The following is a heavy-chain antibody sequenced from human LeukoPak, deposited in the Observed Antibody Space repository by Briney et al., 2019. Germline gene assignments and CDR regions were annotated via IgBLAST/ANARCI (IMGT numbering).Heavy chain of an antibody. J-gene: IGHJ5*02. CDR1: GYTFTGYY. Sequence: GASVKVSCKASGYTFTGYYMHWVRQAPGKGLEWMGGFDPEDGETIYAQKFQGRVTMTEDTSTDTAYMELSSLRSEDTAVYYCATESLYYGGLNTNWFDPWGQGTLVTVSS. CDR2: FDPEDGET. CDR3: ATESLYYGGLNTNWFDP. D-gene: IGHD3-10*01. V-gene: IGHV1-24*01.